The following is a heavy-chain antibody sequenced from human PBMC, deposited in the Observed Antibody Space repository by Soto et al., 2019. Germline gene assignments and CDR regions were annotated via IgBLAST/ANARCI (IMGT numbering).Heavy chain of an antibody. J-gene: IGHJ4*02. CDR3: ARGYYDSSGYYYGY. CDR2: IIPSGGST. D-gene: IGHD3-22*01. CDR1: GYTLTSYY. V-gene: IGHV1-46*01. Sequence: ASVEVSCTSSGYTLTSYYIHRARQAPGQGLEWMGIIIPSGGSTSYAQKFQGRVTMTRDTSTSTVYMALSSLRSEDTAVYYCARGYYDSSGYYYGYWGQGTLVTVSS.